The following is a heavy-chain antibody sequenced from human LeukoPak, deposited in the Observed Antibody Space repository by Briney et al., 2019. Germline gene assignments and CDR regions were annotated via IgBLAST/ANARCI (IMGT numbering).Heavy chain of an antibody. J-gene: IGHJ4*02. V-gene: IGHV3-48*01. Sequence: GGSLRLSCVASGFTFNYYSMNWARQAPGKGLEWISYIRSRDGTVSYADSVEGRFTISTDTAKTSLFLQMNSLRAEDTAVYYCTRDWRNLGYDYWGQGTLVTVSS. CDR2: IRSRDGTV. CDR1: GFTFNYYS. CDR3: TRDWRNLGYDY. D-gene: IGHD5-12*01.